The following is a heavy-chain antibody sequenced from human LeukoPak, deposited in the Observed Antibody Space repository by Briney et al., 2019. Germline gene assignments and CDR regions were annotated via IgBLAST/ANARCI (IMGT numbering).Heavy chain of an antibody. CDR3: AKEHSNGYFDY. CDR2: INSDGIST. CDR1: GFTFSSHW. V-gene: IGHV3-74*01. D-gene: IGHD5-18*01. Sequence: GGSLRLSCAASGFTFSSHWMHWVRQAPGKGLMWISRINSDGISTTYADSVKGRFTISRDNSKNTLYLQMNSLRAEDTAVYYCAKEHSNGYFDYWGQGTLVTVSS. J-gene: IGHJ4*02.